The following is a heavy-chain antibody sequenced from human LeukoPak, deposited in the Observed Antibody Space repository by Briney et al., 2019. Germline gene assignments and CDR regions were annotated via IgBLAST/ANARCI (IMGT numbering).Heavy chain of an antibody. D-gene: IGHD3-10*01. CDR1: GFTFSNYA. J-gene: IGHJ4*02. V-gene: IGHV3-23*01. Sequence: GGSLRLSCAASGFTFSNYAMNWVRQAPGKGLEWVSGISGSGDSTYYADSVKGRLTVSRDKSNNTLCLQMNSLRAEDTAVYYCAKDGGLYGSGYFGYWGQGTLVTVSS. CDR3: AKDGGLYGSGYFGY. CDR2: ISGSGDST.